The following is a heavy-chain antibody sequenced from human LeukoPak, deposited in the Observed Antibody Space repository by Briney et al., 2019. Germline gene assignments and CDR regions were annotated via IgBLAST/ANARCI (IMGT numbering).Heavy chain of an antibody. V-gene: IGHV3-15*01. J-gene: IGHJ4*02. CDR3: ATYNYGSFFYGTIRY. Sequence: GGSLRLSCAASGFTFSNAWMSWVRQAPGKGLEWVGRIKSKTDGGTTDCTAPVNGRFSISRDDSLNTLYLQMNTLKAEDTAVYYCATYNYGSFFYGTIRYWGQGTLVTVSS. CDR2: IKSKTDGGTT. D-gene: IGHD3-10*01. CDR1: GFTFSNAW.